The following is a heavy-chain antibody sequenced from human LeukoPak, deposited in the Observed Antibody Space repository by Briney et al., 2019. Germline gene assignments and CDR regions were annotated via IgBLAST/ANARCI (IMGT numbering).Heavy chain of an antibody. V-gene: IGHV3-23*01. CDR3: AKVLNTYYDILTAYAFDY. CDR2: ISGSGGST. D-gene: IGHD3-9*01. Sequence: GGSLRLSCAASGFTFSSYAMSWVRQAPGKGLEWVSVISGSGGSTYYADSVKDRFTISRDYSKNTLYLQMNSLRAEDTAVYYCAKVLNTYYDILTAYAFDYWGQGTLVTVSS. J-gene: IGHJ4*02. CDR1: GFTFSSYA.